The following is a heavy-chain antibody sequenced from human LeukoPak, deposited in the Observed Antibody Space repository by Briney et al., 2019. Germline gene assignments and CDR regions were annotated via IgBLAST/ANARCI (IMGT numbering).Heavy chain of an antibody. CDR3: VSFYETY. Sequence: GGSLRLSCAASGNYWMHWVRQAPGTGLVWDSHINGDGSWTTYADSVKGRFTISKDNAKNTVYLQMNNLRAEDTAVYYCVSFYETYWGRGTLVTVSS. J-gene: IGHJ4*02. CDR2: INGDGSWT. V-gene: IGHV3-74*01. CDR1: GNYW. D-gene: IGHD2-2*01.